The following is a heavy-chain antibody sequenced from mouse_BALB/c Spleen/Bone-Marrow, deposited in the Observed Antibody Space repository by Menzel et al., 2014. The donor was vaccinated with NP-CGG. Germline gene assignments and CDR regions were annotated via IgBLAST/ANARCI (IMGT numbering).Heavy chain of an antibody. CDR1: GYTFSRYW. CDR2: ILPGSGST. V-gene: IGHV1-9*01. J-gene: IGHJ1*01. D-gene: IGHD1-1*01. Sequence: VQLQQSGAELMKPGASVKISCKATGYTFSRYWIEWVKQRPGHGLEWIGEILPGSGSTNCNEKFKGKATFTADTSSNTAYMQLSSLTSEDSAVYYCARWGYGSSYVGYFDVWGAGTTVTVSS. CDR3: ARWGYGSSYVGYFDV.